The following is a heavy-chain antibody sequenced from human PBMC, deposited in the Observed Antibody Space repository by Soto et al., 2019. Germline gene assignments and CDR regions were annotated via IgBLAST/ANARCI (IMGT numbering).Heavy chain of an antibody. CDR1: GFTFTNHN. Sequence: PGGSLRLSCAASGFTFTNHNMNWVRQAPGEGLEWVSSISSSSSFRNYADSVKGRFSISRDNDKNLVYLQMDSLRAEDTAVYYWARDPPLSVLVVVATDDFWGQGTLVTVSS. CDR2: ISSSSSFR. D-gene: IGHD2-21*01. CDR3: ARDPPLSVLVVVATDDF. V-gene: IGHV3-21*01. J-gene: IGHJ4*02.